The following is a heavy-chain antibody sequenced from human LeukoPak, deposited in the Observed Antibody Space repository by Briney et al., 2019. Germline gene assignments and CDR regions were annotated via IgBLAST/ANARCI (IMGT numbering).Heavy chain of an antibody. CDR2: IYPGDSDT. J-gene: IGHJ6*02. D-gene: IGHD6-6*01. CDR1: GYSFTSYW. CDR3: ARSSIAARPASYYYYYGMDV. V-gene: IGHV5-51*01. Sequence: GESLKISCQGSGYSFTSYWIGWVRQMPGKGLEWMGIIYPGDSDTRYSPSFQGQVTISADKSISTAYLQWSSLKASDTAMYYCARSSIAARPASYYYYYGMDVWGQGTTVTVSS.